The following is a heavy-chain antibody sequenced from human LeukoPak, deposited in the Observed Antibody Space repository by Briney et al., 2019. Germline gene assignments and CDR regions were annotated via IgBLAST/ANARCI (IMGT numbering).Heavy chain of an antibody. J-gene: IGHJ4*02. Sequence: SVKVSCKASGGTFSSYAISWVRQAPGQGLEWMGGIIPIFGTANYAQKFQGRVTITADESTSTAYMELSSLRSEDMAVYYCAREPYYDFWSNTTRGYFDYWGQGTLVTVSS. CDR2: IIPIFGTA. V-gene: IGHV1-69*01. D-gene: IGHD3-3*01. CDR3: AREPYYDFWSNTTRGYFDY. CDR1: GGTFSSYA.